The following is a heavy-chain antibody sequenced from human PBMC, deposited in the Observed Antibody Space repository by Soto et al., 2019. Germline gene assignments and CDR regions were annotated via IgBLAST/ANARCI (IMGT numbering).Heavy chain of an antibody. D-gene: IGHD3-16*01. J-gene: IGHJ2*01. CDR3: VRVLDASWYADL. CDR2: IFYTGVT. Sequence: WTWIRQAPGTGLEYIGYIFYTGVTNYNPSLSSRVTISLDTYKNHFSLKLKSMTAADTAVYFCVRVLDASWYADLWGRGTLVTVSS. V-gene: IGHV4-61*03.